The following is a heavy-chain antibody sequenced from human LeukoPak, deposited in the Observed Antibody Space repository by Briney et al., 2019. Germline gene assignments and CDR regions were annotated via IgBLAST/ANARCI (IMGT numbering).Heavy chain of an antibody. CDR1: GFTLSSFG. CDR2: ISYDGTNK. D-gene: IGHD6-19*01. V-gene: IGHV3-30*18. CDR3: AKEAIAVAGRGDYYGMDV. Sequence: PGGSLRLSCAASGFTLSSFGMHWVRQAPGKGLEWVAVISYDGTNKYYADSVKGRFTISRGSSKNTLYLQMNSLRVEDTAVYYCAKEAIAVAGRGDYYGMDVWGQGTTVTVSS. J-gene: IGHJ6*02.